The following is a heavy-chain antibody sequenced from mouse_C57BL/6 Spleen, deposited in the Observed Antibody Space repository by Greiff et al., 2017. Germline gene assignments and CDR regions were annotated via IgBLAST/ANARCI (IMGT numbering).Heavy chain of an antibody. J-gene: IGHJ4*01. D-gene: IGHD1-1*01. Sequence: EVKVEESGGGLVKPGGSLKLSCAASGFTFSDYGMHWVRQAPEKGLEWVAYISSGSSTIYYADTVKGRFTISRDNAKNTLFLQMTSLRSEDTAMYYCARSYGSSYGAMDYWGQGTSVTVSS. V-gene: IGHV5-17*01. CDR2: ISSGSSTI. CDR1: GFTFSDYG. CDR3: ARSYGSSYGAMDY.